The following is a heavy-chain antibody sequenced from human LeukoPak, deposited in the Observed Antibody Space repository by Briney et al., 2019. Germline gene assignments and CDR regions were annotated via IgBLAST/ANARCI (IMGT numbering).Heavy chain of an antibody. CDR2: INPSGGST. D-gene: IGHD4-11*01. CDR1: GYTFTSYY. V-gene: IGHV1-46*01. Sequence: GASVKVSCKASGYTFTSYYMHWVRQAPGQGLEWMGIINPSGGSTSYAQKFQGRVTMTRDMSTSTVYMELSSLRSEDTAVYYCAREPTTRYYYMDVWGKGTTVTVSS. J-gene: IGHJ6*03. CDR3: AREPTTRYYYMDV.